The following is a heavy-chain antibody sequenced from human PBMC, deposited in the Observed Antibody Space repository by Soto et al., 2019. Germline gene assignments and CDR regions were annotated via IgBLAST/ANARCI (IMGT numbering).Heavy chain of an antibody. V-gene: IGHV4-59*08. Sequence: PSKTLSLTCTVSGGSISNFYWSWIRQPPGKGLEWIGYVYYTGSTSYNPPLKRRVTFSADSSRGQFSLRLNSVTAAATAVYYCARTVLGPDLLADSFVDYYYYMDVWGQGTTVTVSS. CDR3: ARTVLGPDLLADSFVDYYYYMDV. CDR1: GGSISNFY. D-gene: IGHD3-9*01. J-gene: IGHJ6*03. CDR2: VYYTGST.